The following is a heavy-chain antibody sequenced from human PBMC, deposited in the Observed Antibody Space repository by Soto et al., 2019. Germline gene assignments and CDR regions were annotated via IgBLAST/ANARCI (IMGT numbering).Heavy chain of an antibody. J-gene: IGHJ4*02. V-gene: IGHV3-23*01. CDR2: ISGSGGST. CDR1: GFTFSSYA. Sequence: GSLRLSCAASGFTFSSYAMSWVRQAPGKGLEWVSAISGSGGSTYYADSVKGRFTISRDNSKNTLYLQMNSLRAEDTAVYYCAKARIVATITGYFDYWGQGTLVTVYS. CDR3: AKARIVATITGYFDY. D-gene: IGHD5-12*01.